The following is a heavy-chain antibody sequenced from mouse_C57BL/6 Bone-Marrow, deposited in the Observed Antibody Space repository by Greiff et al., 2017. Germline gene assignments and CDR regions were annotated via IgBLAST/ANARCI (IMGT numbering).Heavy chain of an antibody. Sequence: QVQLQQSGAELARPGASVKLSCKASGYTFTSYGISWVKQRTGQGLEWIGEIYPRSGNTYYNEKFKGKATLTADKSSSTAYMELRSLTSEDSAVYFCARGTVVAEGFAYWGQGTLVTVSA. CDR1: GYTFTSYG. V-gene: IGHV1-81*01. J-gene: IGHJ3*01. CDR3: ARGTVVAEGFAY. D-gene: IGHD1-1*01. CDR2: IYPRSGNT.